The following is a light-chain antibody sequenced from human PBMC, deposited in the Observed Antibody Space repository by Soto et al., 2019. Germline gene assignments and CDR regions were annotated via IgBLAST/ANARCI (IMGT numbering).Light chain of an antibody. Sequence: SALTQPASVSGSPGQSITISCTGTGSDIGAYNTVTWYRQHPRRVPKLMIYEVTNRPSGISNRFSGSKSGNTASLTISGLQAEDEGDYYCSSYTRGNTYVFGTGTKVTVL. CDR3: SSYTRGNTYV. CDR1: GSDIGAYNT. CDR2: EVT. J-gene: IGLJ1*01. V-gene: IGLV2-14*01.